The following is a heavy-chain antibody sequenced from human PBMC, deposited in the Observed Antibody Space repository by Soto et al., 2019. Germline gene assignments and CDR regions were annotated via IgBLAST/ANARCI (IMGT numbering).Heavy chain of an antibody. Sequence: ASVKVACKASGYTFTSYYMHCVRQAPGQGLEWMGIINPSGGSTSFAQKFQGRVTMTRDTSTSTVYMELIILRSEDTAVYYCAGGGMFYCCCMDVCGQGTTVSVSS. D-gene: IGHD3-16*01. V-gene: IGHV1-46*01. J-gene: IGHJ6*02. CDR2: INPSGGST. CDR3: AGGGMFYCCCMDV. CDR1: GYTFTSYY.